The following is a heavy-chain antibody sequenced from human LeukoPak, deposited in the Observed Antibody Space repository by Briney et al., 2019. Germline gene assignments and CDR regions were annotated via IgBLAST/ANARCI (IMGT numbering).Heavy chain of an antibody. CDR2: IYTSGST. D-gene: IGHD4-17*01. CDR1: GGSISSYY. CDR3: ARDPTTVTKGLDI. J-gene: IGHJ3*02. V-gene: IGHV4-4*07. Sequence: SETLSLTCTVSGGSISSYYWSWIRQPAGKGLEWIGRIYTSGSTNYNPSLKSRVTISIDTSKNQFSLKLSSVTAADTAVYYCARDPTTVTKGLDIWGQGTMVTVSS.